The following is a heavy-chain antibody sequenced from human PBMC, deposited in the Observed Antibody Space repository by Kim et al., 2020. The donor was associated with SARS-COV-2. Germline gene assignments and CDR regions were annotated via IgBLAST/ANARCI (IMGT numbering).Heavy chain of an antibody. V-gene: IGHV4-34*01. CDR3: ARDGGYCSSTSCSYGMDV. D-gene: IGHD2-2*01. Sequence: SETLSLTCAVYGGSFSGYYWSWIRQPPGKGLEWIGEINHSGSTNYNPSLKSRVTISVDTSKNQFSLKLSSVTAADTAVYYCARDGGYCSSTSCSYGMDV. CDR2: INHSGST. CDR1: GGSFSGYY. J-gene: IGHJ6*01.